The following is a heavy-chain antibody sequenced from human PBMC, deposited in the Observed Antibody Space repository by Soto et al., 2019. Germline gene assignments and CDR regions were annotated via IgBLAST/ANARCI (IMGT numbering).Heavy chain of an antibody. V-gene: IGHV3-30*04. Sequence: QVQLVESGGGVVQSGRSLRLSFAASGFSFSTHALHWVCQAPGKGLEWVAVLSHDGSNEYYADSVKGRFTISRDNSKNTLYLQMSTLRSEDTALYYCASDSDPRTGREIITDAFDSCGQGTLVTVSS. CDR3: ASDSDPRTGREIITDAFDS. CDR1: GFSFSTHA. D-gene: IGHD3-10*01. CDR2: LSHDGSNE. J-gene: IGHJ4*02.